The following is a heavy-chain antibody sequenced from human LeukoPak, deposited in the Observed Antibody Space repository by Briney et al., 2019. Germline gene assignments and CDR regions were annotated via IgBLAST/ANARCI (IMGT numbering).Heavy chain of an antibody. J-gene: IGHJ3*02. V-gene: IGHV5-51*01. CDR3: ARHFTGGDGFDI. Sequence: GEPLKISCKGSGYTFRTYWIGWLRQMPGKGLEWMGIIYPDDSSTRYNPSFQGQVTFSADKSINTAYLLWSSLEAADTAMYYCARHFTGGDGFDIWGQGTKVIVSS. D-gene: IGHD1-26*01. CDR1: GYTFRTYW. CDR2: IYPDDSST.